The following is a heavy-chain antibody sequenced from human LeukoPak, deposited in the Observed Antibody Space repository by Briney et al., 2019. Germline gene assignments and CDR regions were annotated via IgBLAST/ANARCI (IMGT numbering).Heavy chain of an antibody. J-gene: IGHJ4*02. CDR1: GDSIGNYY. V-gene: IGHV4-59*01. CDR3: ASFITGFDY. CDR2: IHNSGST. D-gene: IGHD2-8*02. Sequence: SETLSLTCSVSGDSIGNYYCSWIRQPPGKGLEWIGYIHNSGSTSYNPSLKSRVTMSLDTSKNQFSLKLTSVTAEDTAVYYCASFITGFDYWGQGTLVTVSS.